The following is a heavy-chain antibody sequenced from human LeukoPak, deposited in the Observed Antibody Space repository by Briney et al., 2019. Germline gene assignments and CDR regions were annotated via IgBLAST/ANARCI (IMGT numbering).Heavy chain of an antibody. J-gene: IGHJ4*02. CDR1: GGTFSSYA. CDR2: IIPIFGTA. Sequence: GASVKVSCKASGGTFSSYAISWVRQAPGQGLEWMGGIIPIFGTANYAQKFQGRVTITADESTSTAYMELSSLRSEDTAVYYCAKGCGETCYSDFDHWGQGTLVTVSS. V-gene: IGHV1-69*13. D-gene: IGHD2-15*01. CDR3: AKGCGETCYSDFDH.